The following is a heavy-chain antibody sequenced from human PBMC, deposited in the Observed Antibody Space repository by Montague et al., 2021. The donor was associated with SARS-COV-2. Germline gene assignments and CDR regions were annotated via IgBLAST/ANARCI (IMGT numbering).Heavy chain of an antibody. Sequence: ETLSLTCTVSGGSISSYYWSWIRQPPGRGLEWIGYIYYSGSTNYSPSLKSRVTISVDTSKNQFSLKLSSVTAADTVVYYCARGSGWMGNAFDIWGQGTMVTVSS. V-gene: IGHV4-59*01. D-gene: IGHD6-19*01. CDR3: ARGSGWMGNAFDI. CDR1: GGSISSYY. J-gene: IGHJ3*02. CDR2: IYYSGST.